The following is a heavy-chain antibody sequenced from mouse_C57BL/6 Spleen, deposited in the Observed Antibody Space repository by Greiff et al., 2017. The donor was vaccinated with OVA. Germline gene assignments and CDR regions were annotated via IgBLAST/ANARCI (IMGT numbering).Heavy chain of an antibody. CDR3: ARSDYGSSPWFAY. Sequence: VQLQQSGAELVKPGASVKISCKASGYAFSSYWMNWVKQRPGKGLEWIGQIYPGEGDTNYNGKFKGKATLTADKSSSTAYMQLSSLTSEDSAVYFCARSDYGSSPWFAYWGQGTLVTVSA. V-gene: IGHV1-80*01. D-gene: IGHD1-1*01. CDR2: IYPGEGDT. CDR1: GYAFSSYW. J-gene: IGHJ3*01.